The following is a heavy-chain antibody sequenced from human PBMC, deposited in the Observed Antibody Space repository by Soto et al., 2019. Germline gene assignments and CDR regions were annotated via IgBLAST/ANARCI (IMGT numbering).Heavy chain of an antibody. CDR1: GGSISSGGYY. J-gene: IGHJ6*02. Sequence: TLSLTCTVSGGSISSGGYYWSWIRQHPGKDLEWIGYIYYSGSTYYNPSLKSRVTISVDTSKNQFSLKLSSVTAADTAVYYCARASYYYDSSGYYRQNYYYGMDVWGQGTTVTVSS. CDR3: ARASYYYDSSGYYRQNYYYGMDV. D-gene: IGHD3-22*01. V-gene: IGHV4-31*03. CDR2: IYYSGST.